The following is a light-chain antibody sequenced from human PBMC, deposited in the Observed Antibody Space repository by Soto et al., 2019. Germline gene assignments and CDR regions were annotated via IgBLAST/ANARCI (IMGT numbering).Light chain of an antibody. CDR2: GVS. V-gene: IGKV3-20*01. CDR3: QQYSDLPYT. CDR1: QRISSRN. Sequence: EIVLTQSPGTLSLSPRERATLSCRASQRISSRNLAWYQQKPGQAPRLLIYGVSSRATGIPDRFRGSASVTDFTLTINRLEPEDFAVYYCQQYSDLPYTFGQGTKLEVK. J-gene: IGKJ2*01.